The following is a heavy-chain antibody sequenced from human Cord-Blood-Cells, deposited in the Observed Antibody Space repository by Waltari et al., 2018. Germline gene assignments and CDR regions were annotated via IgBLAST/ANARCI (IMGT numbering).Heavy chain of an antibody. D-gene: IGHD5-12*01. J-gene: IGHJ2*01. Sequence: EVQLVESGGGLVQPGGSLRLSCAASGFTFSSYDMHWVRQATGKGLEWVSAIGTAGDTYYPGSVKGRFTISRENAKNSLYLQMNSLRAGDTAVYYCARGGGYGPGGWYFDLWGRGTLVTVSS. CDR2: IGTAGDT. CDR3: ARGGGYGPGGWYFDL. CDR1: GFTFSSYD. V-gene: IGHV3-13*01.